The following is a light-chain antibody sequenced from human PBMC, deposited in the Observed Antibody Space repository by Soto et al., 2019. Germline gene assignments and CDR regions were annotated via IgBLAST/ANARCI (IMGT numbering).Light chain of an antibody. V-gene: IGKV1-33*01. Sequence: DIQMTQSPSSLSASVGDRVTITCQASQDISNYLNWYQQKPGKAPKLLIYDASNLETGVPSRFSGSGSGTDFNITISSLQPEEIATYYCHQYDNLPFTFGPGTKVDIK. CDR3: HQYDNLPFT. CDR1: QDISNY. CDR2: DAS. J-gene: IGKJ3*01.